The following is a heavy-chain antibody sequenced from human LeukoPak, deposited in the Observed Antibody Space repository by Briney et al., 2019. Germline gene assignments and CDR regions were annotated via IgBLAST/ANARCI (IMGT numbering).Heavy chain of an antibody. CDR1: AFTFTNYW. CDR2: IKQDGSEK. CDR3: ARVLMDV. J-gene: IGHJ6*04. V-gene: IGHV3-7*01. Sequence: GGSLRLSCVASAFTFTNYWMTWVRQAPGKGLEWVANIKQDGSEKYYVDSVKGRFTISRDNAKNLVYLQMNSLRAEDTAVYYCARVLMDVWGKGTTVTVSS.